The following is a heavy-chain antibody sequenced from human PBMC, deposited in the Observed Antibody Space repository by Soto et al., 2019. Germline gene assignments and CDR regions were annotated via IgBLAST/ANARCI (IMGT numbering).Heavy chain of an antibody. V-gene: IGHV1-18*04. D-gene: IGHD3-10*01. Sequence: QVQLVQSGAEVKKPGASVKVSCKASGYTFTSYGVSWVRQAPGQGLEWMGWISGYNGNTNYAQKLQGRVTMTTDTSTSTAYMELMSLRSDYTAVYYCARAGKYYYGSGSPYYYGMDVWGQGITVTVSS. CDR3: ARAGKYYYGSGSPYYYGMDV. CDR2: ISGYNGNT. CDR1: GYTFTSYG. J-gene: IGHJ6*02.